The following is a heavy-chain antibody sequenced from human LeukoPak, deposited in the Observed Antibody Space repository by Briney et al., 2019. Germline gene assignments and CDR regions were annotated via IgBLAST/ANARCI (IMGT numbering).Heavy chain of an antibody. J-gene: IGHJ4*02. Sequence: GGSLRLSCAASGFTFSSYAMHWVRQAPGKGLEWVAVISYDGSNKYYADSVKGRFTISRDNSKNTLYLQMNSLRAEDTAVYYCARYLGGVTATRFDYWGQGTLVTVSS. CDR2: ISYDGSNK. D-gene: IGHD2-21*02. CDR3: ARYLGGVTATRFDY. CDR1: GFTFSSYA. V-gene: IGHV3-30*04.